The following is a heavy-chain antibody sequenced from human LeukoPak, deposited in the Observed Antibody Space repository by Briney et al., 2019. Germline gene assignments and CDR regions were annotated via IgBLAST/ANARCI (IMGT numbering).Heavy chain of an antibody. D-gene: IGHD2-15*01. CDR2: INWNGGST. V-gene: IGHV3-20*01. CDR1: GFTFDDYG. Sequence: GGSLRLSCAASGFTFDDYGMSWVRQAPGKGLEWVSVINWNGGSTGYADSVKGRFTISRDNAKNSLYLQMNSLRAEDTALYHCARDCNGGSCYHDAFDIWGQGTMVTVSS. J-gene: IGHJ3*02. CDR3: ARDCNGGSCYHDAFDI.